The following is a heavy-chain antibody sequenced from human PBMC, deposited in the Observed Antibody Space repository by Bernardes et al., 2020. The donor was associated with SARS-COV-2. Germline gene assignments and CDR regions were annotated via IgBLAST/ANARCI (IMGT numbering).Heavy chain of an antibody. CDR1: GYTFTSYG. Sequence: ASVKVSCKASGYTFTSYGISWVRQAPGQGLEWMGWISAYNGNTNYAQKLQGRVTMTTDTSTSTAYMELRSLRSDDTAVYYCARGNTAWAPLYYYYYGMDVWGQGTTVTVSS. V-gene: IGHV1-18*01. D-gene: IGHD5-18*01. CDR2: ISAYNGNT. CDR3: ARGNTAWAPLYYYYYGMDV. J-gene: IGHJ6*02.